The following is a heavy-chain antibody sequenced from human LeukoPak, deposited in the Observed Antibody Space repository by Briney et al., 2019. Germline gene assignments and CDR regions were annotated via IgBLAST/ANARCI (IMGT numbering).Heavy chain of an antibody. J-gene: IGHJ4*02. CDR3: ARGGPRRDSSGYYLY. V-gene: IGHV4-59*08. CDR1: GGSISSYY. Sequence: PSETLSLTCTVSGGSISSYYWSWIRQPPGKGLEWIGYIYYSGSTNYNPSLKSRVTISVDTSKNQFSLKLSSVTAADTAVYYCARGGPRRDSSGYYLYWGQGTLVTVSS. CDR2: IYYSGST. D-gene: IGHD3-22*01.